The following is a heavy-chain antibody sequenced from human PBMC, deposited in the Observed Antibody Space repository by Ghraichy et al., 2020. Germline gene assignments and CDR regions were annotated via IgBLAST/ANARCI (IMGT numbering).Heavy chain of an antibody. D-gene: IGHD3-16*01. Sequence: SETLSLTCTVSGGSISSSSYYWGWIRQPPGKGLEWIGSIYYSGSTYYNPSLKSRVTISVDTSKNQFSLKLSSVTAADTAVYYCARLQSLRSGIDLDYWGQGTLVTVSS. V-gene: IGHV4-39*01. CDR1: GGSISSSSYY. CDR3: ARLQSLRSGIDLDY. CDR2: IYYSGST. J-gene: IGHJ4*02.